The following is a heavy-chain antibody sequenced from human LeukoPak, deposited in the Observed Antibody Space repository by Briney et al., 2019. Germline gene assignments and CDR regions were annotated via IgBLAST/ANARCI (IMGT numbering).Heavy chain of an antibody. CDR1: GFTFMNYW. V-gene: IGHV3-7*01. J-gene: IGHJ4*02. Sequence: GGSLRLSCAGSGFTFMNYWMSWVRQAPGKGLEWVANIKQDGSEKYYVDSVKGRFTISRDNAKNSLYLQMNSLRAEDTAVYYCARDQTPFVWGQGTLVTVSS. CDR3: ARDQTPFV. CDR2: IKQDGSEK.